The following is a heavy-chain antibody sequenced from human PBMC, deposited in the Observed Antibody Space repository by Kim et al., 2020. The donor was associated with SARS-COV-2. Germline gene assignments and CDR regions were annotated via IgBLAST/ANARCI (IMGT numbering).Heavy chain of an antibody. D-gene: IGHD3-10*01. Sequence: NPSLKSRVTISVDTSKNQFALKLSSVTAADTAVYYCARDYYGSGSKYFDLWGRGTLVTVSS. CDR3: ARDYYGSGSKYFDL. J-gene: IGHJ2*01. V-gene: IGHV4-31*02.